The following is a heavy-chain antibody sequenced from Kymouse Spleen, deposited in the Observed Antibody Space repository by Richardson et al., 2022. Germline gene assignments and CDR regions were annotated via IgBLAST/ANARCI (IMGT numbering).Heavy chain of an antibody. V-gene: IGHV3-15*01. CDR3: TTDIVGAPNWFDP. J-gene: IGHJ5*02. D-gene: IGHD1-26*01. Sequence: EVQLVESGGGLVKPGGSLRLSCAASGFTFSNAWMSWVRQAPGKGLEWVGRIKSKTDGGTTDYAAPVKGRFTISRDDSKNTLYLQMNSLKTEDTAVYYCTTDIVGAPNWFDPWGQGTLVTVSS. CDR2: IKSKTDGGTT. CDR1: GFTFSNAW.